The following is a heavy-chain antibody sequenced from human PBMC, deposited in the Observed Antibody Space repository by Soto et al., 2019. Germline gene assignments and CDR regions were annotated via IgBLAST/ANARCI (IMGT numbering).Heavy chain of an antibody. Sequence: QVQLVQSGAEVKKPGSSVKVSCKASGGTFSSYTISWVRQAPGQGLEWMGRIIPILGIANYAQKFQGRVTITADKSTSTAYMELSSLRSEDTAVYYCARDRALRYFAWLSHGYYGMDVWGQGTTVTVSS. D-gene: IGHD3-9*01. V-gene: IGHV1-69*08. CDR2: IIPILGIA. CDR1: GGTFSSYT. CDR3: ARDRALRYFAWLSHGYYGMDV. J-gene: IGHJ6*02.